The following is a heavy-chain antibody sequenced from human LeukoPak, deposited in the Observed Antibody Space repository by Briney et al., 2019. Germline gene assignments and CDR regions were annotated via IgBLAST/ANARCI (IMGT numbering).Heavy chain of an antibody. V-gene: IGHV3-53*01. D-gene: IGHD6-13*01. Sequence: PGGSLRLSCAASGFTVSSNYMSCVRQAPGKGLEWVSVIYTGGRTYYADSVKGRFTISRDNSKNTLFLQMNNLRAEDTAVYYCSAAAYYWGQGTLVTVSS. CDR2: IYTGGRT. CDR1: GFTVSSNY. J-gene: IGHJ4*02. CDR3: SAAAYY.